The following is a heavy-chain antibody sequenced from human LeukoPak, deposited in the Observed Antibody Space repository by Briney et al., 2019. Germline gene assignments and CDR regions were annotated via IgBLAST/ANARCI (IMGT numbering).Heavy chain of an antibody. Sequence: GGSLRLSCAASGFTFSNYTMNWVRQAPGKGLEWVSSIGSSSHFRYYADSLKGRVTISRDNSKNTLYLQMNSLRAEDTAVYYCAKGDYWGRGTLVTVSS. J-gene: IGHJ4*02. CDR2: IGSSSHFR. CDR1: GFTFSNYT. CDR3: AKGDY. V-gene: IGHV3-21*04.